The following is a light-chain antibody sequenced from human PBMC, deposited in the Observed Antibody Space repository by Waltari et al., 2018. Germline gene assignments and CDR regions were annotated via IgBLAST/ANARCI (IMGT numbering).Light chain of an antibody. CDR2: DIN. CDR3: SSYTRSNTLV. J-gene: IGLJ2*01. V-gene: IGLV2-14*01. Sequence: QSALAQPASVSGSPGQSITISCSGSSNDVGFYNYVSWYLPHPSKTPKPYIYDINKRPSGMSAHFPGSQSGNTASLTISGLQAEDEADYYCSSYTRSNTLVFGGGTKLTVL. CDR1: SNDVGFYNY.